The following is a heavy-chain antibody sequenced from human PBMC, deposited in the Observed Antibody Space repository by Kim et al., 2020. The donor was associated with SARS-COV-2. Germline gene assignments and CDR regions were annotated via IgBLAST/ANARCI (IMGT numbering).Heavy chain of an antibody. Sequence: SETLSLTCTVSGGSISSSSYYWGWIRQPPGKGLEWIGSIYYSGSTYYNPSLKSRVTISVDTSKNQFSLKLSSVTAADTAVYYCARHLIAVAVDYFDYWGQGTLVTVSS. CDR1: GGSISSSSYY. CDR3: ARHLIAVAVDYFDY. CDR2: IYYSGST. J-gene: IGHJ4*02. V-gene: IGHV4-39*01. D-gene: IGHD6-19*01.